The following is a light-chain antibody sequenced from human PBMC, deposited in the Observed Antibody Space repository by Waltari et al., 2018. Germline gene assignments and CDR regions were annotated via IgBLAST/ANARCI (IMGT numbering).Light chain of an antibody. J-gene: IGKJ4*01. CDR2: ATS. V-gene: IGKV3-20*01. CDR1: QRVTGGY. Sequence: EIVLTQSPATLSLSPGERVTLSCRASQRVTGGYLAWSQQKPGQAPRLLIYATSSRATGIPDRFSGSVSGTGFTLSISRLEPEDFAVYYCQLYGGSPEITFGGGTKVEIK. CDR3: QLYGGSPEIT.